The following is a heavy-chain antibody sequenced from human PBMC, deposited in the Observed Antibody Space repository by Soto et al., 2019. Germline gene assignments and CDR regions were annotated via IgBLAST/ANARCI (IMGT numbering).Heavy chain of an antibody. CDR2: ISGSSADT. CDR3: AKILRRGITPGWSKGGFDY. CDR1: VFTFSSYP. Sequence: GGSLRLSCAVSVFTFSSYPMDWVRQAPGKGLEWVSAISGSSADTYYADSLKGRFTMSRDNSKSTLYLQMNSLRAEDTALYYWAKILRRGITPGWSKGGFDYWGQGTLVTVSS. J-gene: IGHJ4*02. D-gene: IGHD6-19*01. V-gene: IGHV3-23*01.